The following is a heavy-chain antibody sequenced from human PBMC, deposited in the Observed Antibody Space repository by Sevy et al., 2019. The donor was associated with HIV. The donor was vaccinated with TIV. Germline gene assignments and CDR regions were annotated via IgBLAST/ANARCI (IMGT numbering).Heavy chain of an antibody. D-gene: IGHD6-13*01. J-gene: IGHJ4*02. Sequence: GGSLRLSCAASGFTFSSYAMSWVRQAPGKGLEWVSAIRGSGGSTFYADSVKGRFTISRDNSKNTLYLQMNSLRAEDTAVYYCAKGYSSSWSFFDYWGQGTLVTVSS. CDR1: GFTFSSYA. V-gene: IGHV3-23*01. CDR2: IRGSGGST. CDR3: AKGYSSSWSFFDY.